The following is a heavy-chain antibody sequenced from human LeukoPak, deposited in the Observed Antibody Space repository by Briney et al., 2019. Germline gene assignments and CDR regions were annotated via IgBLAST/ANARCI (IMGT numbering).Heavy chain of an antibody. Sequence: SETLSLTCTVSGGSISSYYWSWIRQPPGKGLEWIGYIYYSGSTNYNPSLKSRVTISVDTSKNQFSLKLSSGTAADTAVYYCARHAYGGFDYWGQGTLVTVSS. CDR3: ARHAYGGFDY. D-gene: IGHD3-10*01. CDR2: IYYSGST. J-gene: IGHJ4*02. V-gene: IGHV4-59*08. CDR1: GGSISSYY.